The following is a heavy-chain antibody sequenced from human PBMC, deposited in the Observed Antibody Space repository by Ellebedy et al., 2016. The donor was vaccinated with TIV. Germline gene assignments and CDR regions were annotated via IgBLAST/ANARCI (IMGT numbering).Heavy chain of an antibody. Sequence: GGSLRLSCAASGFTFSDHYMEWVRQAPGKGLEWVARSRNKANSYTTEYAASVKGRFTISRDDSKNSLYLQMNSLKIEDTAVYYCVRHPSVAGPGDVWGQGTTVTVSS. J-gene: IGHJ6*02. CDR1: GFTFSDHY. V-gene: IGHV3-72*01. CDR2: SRNKANSYTT. CDR3: VRHPSVAGPGDV. D-gene: IGHD6-19*01.